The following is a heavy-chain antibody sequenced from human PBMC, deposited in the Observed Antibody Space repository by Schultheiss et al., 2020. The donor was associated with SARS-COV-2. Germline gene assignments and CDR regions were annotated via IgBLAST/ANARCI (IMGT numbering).Heavy chain of an antibody. D-gene: IGHD2-15*01. J-gene: IGHJ6*02. Sequence: SETLSLTCTVSGGSLENYYWSWSRQPPGKGLEWIGYIYYSGSTYYNPSLKSRVTISVDTSKNQFSLKLSSVTAADTAVYYCARDRRCSGGSCYERIYGMDVWGQGTTVTVSS. CDR2: IYYSGST. V-gene: IGHV4-59*12. CDR3: ARDRRCSGGSCYERIYGMDV. CDR1: GGSLENYY.